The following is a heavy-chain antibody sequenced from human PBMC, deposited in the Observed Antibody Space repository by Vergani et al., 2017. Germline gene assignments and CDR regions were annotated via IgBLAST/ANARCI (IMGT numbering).Heavy chain of an antibody. CDR3: ARVGTIAAAGTGYYYMDV. D-gene: IGHD6-13*01. J-gene: IGHJ6*03. V-gene: IGHV4-34*01. CDR2: INHSGST. Sequence: QVQLQQWGAGLLKPSETLSLTCAVYGGSFSGYYWSWSRQPPGKGLEWIGEINHSGSTNYNPSLKSRVTISVDTSKNQFSLKLSSVTAADTAVYYCARVGTIAAAGTGYYYMDVWGKGTTVTVSS. CDR1: GGSFSGYY.